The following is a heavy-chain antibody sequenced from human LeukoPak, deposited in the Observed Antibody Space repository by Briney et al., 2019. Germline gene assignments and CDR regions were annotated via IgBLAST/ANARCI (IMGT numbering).Heavy chain of an antibody. CDR3: ARHCSSTSCYWDYFDY. J-gene: IGHJ4*02. D-gene: IGHD2-2*01. CDR1: GYTFTIYG. Sequence: ASVTVSCKASGYTFTIYGISWVRQAPGQGLEWMGWISGHNGNRNYAQKLQGRVTMTTDTSTSTAYMEVRSLRSDDTAVYYCARHCSSTSCYWDYFDYWGQGTLVTVSS. V-gene: IGHV1-18*01. CDR2: ISGHNGNR.